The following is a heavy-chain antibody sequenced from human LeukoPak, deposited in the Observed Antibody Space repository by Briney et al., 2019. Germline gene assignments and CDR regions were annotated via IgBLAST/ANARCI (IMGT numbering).Heavy chain of an antibody. V-gene: IGHV4-59*08. J-gene: IGHJ6*03. CDR3: ARVDGYNSIYMDV. CDR1: GGSVSVYY. CDR2: IYHTGST. Sequence: SETLSLTCTISGGSVSVYYWSWIRQSPGKGLEWIGYIYHTGSTSYSPSLKSRVTISVDTSKNQFSRKLSSVTAADTAVYYCARVDGYNSIYMDVWGKGTTVTVSS. D-gene: IGHD5-24*01.